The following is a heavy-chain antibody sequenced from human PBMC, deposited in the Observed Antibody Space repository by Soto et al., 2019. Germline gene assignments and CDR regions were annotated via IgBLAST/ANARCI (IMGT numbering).Heavy chain of an antibody. Sequence: QEELVQSGAEVKKPGSSVNVSCKASGGTIASYSITWVRQVPGQRLEWMGEIIPLLRTVNYAQKFQGRLTITGDRSTSTVYMALSSLRSDDTAVYYCARDPVDLFGYMDVWGHGTTVTVS. D-gene: IGHD6-25*01. CDR2: IIPLLRTV. CDR3: ARDPVDLFGYMDV. CDR1: GGTIASYS. J-gene: IGHJ6*02. V-gene: IGHV1-69*06.